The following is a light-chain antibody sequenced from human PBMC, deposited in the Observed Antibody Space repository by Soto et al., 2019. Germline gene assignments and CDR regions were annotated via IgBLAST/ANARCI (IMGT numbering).Light chain of an antibody. CDR1: SSNIGSNI. J-gene: IGLJ2*01. CDR2: SNN. V-gene: IGLV1-44*01. Sequence: QSALTQPPSASGTPGQRVTISCSGSSSNIGSNIVNWYQQLPGTAPKLLIYSNNQRPSGVPDRFSGSKSGTSASLAISGLQSEDEADYYCAAWDDSLNGRGVFGGGTKLTVL. CDR3: AAWDDSLNGRGV.